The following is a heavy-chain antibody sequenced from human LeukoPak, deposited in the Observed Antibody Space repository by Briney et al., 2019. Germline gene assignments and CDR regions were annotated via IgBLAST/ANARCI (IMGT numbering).Heavy chain of an antibody. CDR2: INSDGSST. Sequence: GGSLRLSCAASGFTFSSNWMHWVRQAPGKGLEWVSRINSDGSSTSYADSVKGRFTISRDNPKNTLYLQMNSLRAEDTAVYYCARPPSDGYAWFDPWGQGTLVTVSS. J-gene: IGHJ5*02. D-gene: IGHD5-24*01. CDR3: ARPPSDGYAWFDP. V-gene: IGHV3-74*01. CDR1: GFTFSSNW.